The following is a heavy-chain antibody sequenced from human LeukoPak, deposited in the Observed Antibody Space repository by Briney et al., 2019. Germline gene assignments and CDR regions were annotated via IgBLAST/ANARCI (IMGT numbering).Heavy chain of an antibody. CDR3: ARDRDRGWFDL. CDR1: GFTLGIYC. CDR2: INQDGGEK. V-gene: IGHV3-7*04. J-gene: IGHJ5*02. Sequence: GGSLRLSCAASGFTLGIYCMTWVRQAPGKGLVWVANINQDGGEKYDVDSVRGRFTISRDNAKNSLYLQMNSLRTEDTAVYYCARDRDRGWFDLWGQGTLVTVSS.